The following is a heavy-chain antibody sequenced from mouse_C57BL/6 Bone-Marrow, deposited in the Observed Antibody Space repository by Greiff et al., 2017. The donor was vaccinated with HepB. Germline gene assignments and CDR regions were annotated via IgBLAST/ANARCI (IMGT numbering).Heavy chain of an antibody. V-gene: IGHV5-9-1*02. J-gene: IGHJ4*01. Sequence: EVKLVESGEGLVKPGGSLKLSCAASGFTFSSYAMSWVRQTPEKRLEWVAYISSGGDDIYYADTVKGRFTISRDNARNTQYLQMSSLKSEDTALYYCTRDDYGSSRAMDYWGKGTSVTVSS. CDR1: GFTFSSYA. CDR2: ISSGGDDI. D-gene: IGHD1-1*01. CDR3: TRDDYGSSRAMDY.